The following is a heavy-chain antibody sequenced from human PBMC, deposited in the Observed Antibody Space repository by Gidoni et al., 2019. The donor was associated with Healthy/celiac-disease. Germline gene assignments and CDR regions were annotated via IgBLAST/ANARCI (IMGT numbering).Heavy chain of an antibody. CDR3: ARDLCSGGSCYSSWFDP. Sequence: EVQLVESGGGLVKPGGSLRLSCAASGFTFSSSSMNWVRQAPGKGLEWVSSISSSSSYIYYADSVKGRFTISRDNAKNSLYLQMNSLRAEDTAVYYCARDLCSGGSCYSSWFDPWGQGTLVTVSS. CDR2: ISSSSSYI. D-gene: IGHD2-15*01. V-gene: IGHV3-21*01. J-gene: IGHJ5*02. CDR1: GFTFSSSS.